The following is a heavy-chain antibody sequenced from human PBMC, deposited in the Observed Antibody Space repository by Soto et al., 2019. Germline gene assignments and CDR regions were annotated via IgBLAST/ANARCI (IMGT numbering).Heavy chain of an antibody. V-gene: IGHV4-39*01. CDR2: IYYSGST. CDR3: ATFGTEYSSSSGDY. D-gene: IGHD6-6*01. Sequence: SETLSLTCTVSGGSISISSYYWVWIRQPPGKGPEWIGSIYYSGSTYYNPSLKSRVTISVDTSKNQFSLKLSSVTAADTAVYYCATFGTEYSSSSGDYWGQGTLVTVSS. J-gene: IGHJ4*02. CDR1: GGSISISSYY.